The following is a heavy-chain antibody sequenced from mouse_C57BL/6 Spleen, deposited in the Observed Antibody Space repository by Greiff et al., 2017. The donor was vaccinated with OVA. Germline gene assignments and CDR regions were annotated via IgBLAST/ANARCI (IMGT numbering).Heavy chain of an antibody. CDR2: INPNNGGT. J-gene: IGHJ1*03. CDR3: AIWDLGPHWYVDV. Sequence: VQLQQSGPELVKPGASVKLSCKASGYTFTDYNMHWVKQSNGKSLEWIGYINPNNGGTSYNQKFKGKATLTVHKSSSTAYMELRSLTSEDSAVYDCAIWDLGPHWYVDVWGTGTTVTVSS. V-gene: IGHV1-22*01. D-gene: IGHD4-1*01. CDR1: GYTFTDYN.